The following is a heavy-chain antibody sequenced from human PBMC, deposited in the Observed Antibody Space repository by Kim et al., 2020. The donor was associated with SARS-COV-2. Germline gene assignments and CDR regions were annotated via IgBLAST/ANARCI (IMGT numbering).Heavy chain of an antibody. V-gene: IGHV4-59*13. Sequence: SETLSLTCTVSGGSISSYYWSWIRQPPGKGLEWIGYIYYSGSTNYNPSLKSRVTISVDTSKNQFSLKLSSVTAADTAVYYCARGSRVYYYGSGSYSNFDYWGQGTLVTVSS. CDR1: GGSISSYY. CDR2: IYYSGST. D-gene: IGHD3-10*01. J-gene: IGHJ4*02. CDR3: ARGSRVYYYGSGSYSNFDY.